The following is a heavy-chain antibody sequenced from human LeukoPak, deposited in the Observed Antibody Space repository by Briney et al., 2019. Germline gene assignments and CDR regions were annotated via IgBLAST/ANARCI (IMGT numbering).Heavy chain of an antibody. V-gene: IGHV3-53*01. D-gene: IGHD4-17*01. CDR3: ANEIRPNDY. CDR1: GFTVSSNY. J-gene: IGHJ4*02. CDR2: IYSGGST. Sequence: PGGSLRLSCAASGFTVSSNYMNWVRQAPGKGLEWVSIIYSGGSTYYADSVKGRFTISRDNAKNSLYLQMNSLRAEDTAVYYCANEIRPNDYWGQGTLVTVSS.